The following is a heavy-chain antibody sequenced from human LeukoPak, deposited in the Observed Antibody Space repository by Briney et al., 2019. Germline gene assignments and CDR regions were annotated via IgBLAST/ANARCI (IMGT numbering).Heavy chain of an antibody. J-gene: IGHJ4*02. D-gene: IGHD6-19*01. CDR1: GGSISSNSYY. CDR2: IYYSGST. Sequence: SETLSLTCTVSGGSISSNSYYWGWIRQPPGKGLEWIGSIYYSGSTYYNPSLKSRVTISVDTSKNQFSLKLSSVTAADTAVYYCARPRGGAVADLAYWGQGTLVTVSS. CDR3: ARPRGGAVADLAY. V-gene: IGHV4-39*01.